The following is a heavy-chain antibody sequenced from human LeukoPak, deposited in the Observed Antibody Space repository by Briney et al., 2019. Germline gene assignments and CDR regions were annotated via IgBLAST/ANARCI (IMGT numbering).Heavy chain of an antibody. Sequence: GESLKISCKGSGYSFTTYWIGWVRQMPGKGLEWMGIIYPGDSDTRYNPSFQGQVTISVDKSISVAYLQWSSLKASDTAMYYCARPHDMLTGYSPYYFVYWGQGTLVTVSS. CDR2: IYPGDSDT. D-gene: IGHD3-9*01. CDR1: GYSFTTYW. J-gene: IGHJ4*02. V-gene: IGHV5-51*01. CDR3: ARPHDMLTGYSPYYFVY.